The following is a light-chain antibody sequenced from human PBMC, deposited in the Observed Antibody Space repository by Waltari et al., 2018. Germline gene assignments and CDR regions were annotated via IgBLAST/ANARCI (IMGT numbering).Light chain of an antibody. CDR2: HAS. V-gene: IGKV3-15*01. CDR3: QQSSERPVT. Sequence: TVVTQSPVTLSVSPGERATLSCRTTQSIGSSLAWYQQKPGQAPRLLIYHASTRATGIPARFSGSGSETEFTLTISSLQSEDFAVYYCQQSSERPVTFGGGTKVEIK. CDR1: QSIGSS. J-gene: IGKJ4*01.